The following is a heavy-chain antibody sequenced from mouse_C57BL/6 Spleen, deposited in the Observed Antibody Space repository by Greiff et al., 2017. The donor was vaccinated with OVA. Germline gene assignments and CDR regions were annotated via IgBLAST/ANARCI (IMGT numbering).Heavy chain of an antibody. D-gene: IGHD1-1*01. J-gene: IGHJ3*01. CDR1: GYTFTSYW. V-gene: IGHV1-50*01. CDR2: IDPSDSYT. Sequence: QVQLKESGAELVKPGASVKLSCKASGYTFTSYWMQWVQQRPGQGLEWIGEIDPSDSYTNYNQKFKGKATLTVDTSSSTAYMQLSSLTSEDSAVYYCARSGDYYGSSYWFADWGQGTLVTVSA. CDR3: ARSGDYYGSSYWFAD.